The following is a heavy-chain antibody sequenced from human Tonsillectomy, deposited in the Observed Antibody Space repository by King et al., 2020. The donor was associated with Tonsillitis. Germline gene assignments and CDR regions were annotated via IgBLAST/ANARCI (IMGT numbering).Heavy chain of an antibody. J-gene: IGHJ4*02. CDR2: ISYDGSNK. Sequence: VQLVESGGGVVQPGRSLRLSCAASGFTFSSYAMHWVRQAPGKGLEWVAVISYDGSNKYYADSVKGRFTISRDNSKNKLYLQMNSLRAEDTAVYYCARDGRELTGDYSFDYWGQGTLVTVSS. CDR3: ARDGRELTGDYSFDY. V-gene: IGHV3-30-3*01. CDR1: GFTFSSYA. D-gene: IGHD7-27*01.